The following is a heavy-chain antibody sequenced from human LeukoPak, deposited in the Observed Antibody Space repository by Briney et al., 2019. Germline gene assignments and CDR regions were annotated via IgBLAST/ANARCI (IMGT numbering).Heavy chain of an antibody. D-gene: IGHD3-3*01. CDR3: ARSPSSYDFWSGLSTSNWFDP. CDR1: GGSISSGGYS. J-gene: IGHJ5*02. V-gene: IGHV4-30-2*01. CDR2: IYRSGST. Sequence: PSETLSLTCAVSGGSISSGGYSWSWIRQPPGKGLEWIGYIYRSGSTYYNPSLKSRVTISVDRSKNQFSLKLSSVTAADTAVYYCARSPSSYDFWSGLSTSNWFDPWGQGTLVTVSS.